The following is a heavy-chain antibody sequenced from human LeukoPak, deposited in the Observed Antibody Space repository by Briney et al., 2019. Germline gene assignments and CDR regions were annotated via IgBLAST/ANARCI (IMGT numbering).Heavy chain of an antibody. CDR1: GGSISSGDYY. J-gene: IGHJ4*02. CDR2: IYYSGST. D-gene: IGHD3-22*01. V-gene: IGHV4-30-4*01. Sequence: SETLSLTCTVSGGSISSGDYYWSWIRQPPGKGLEWIGYIYYSGSTYYNPSLKSRVTISVDTSKNQFSLKLSSVTAADTAVYYCARASYYDGNPRYWGQGTLVTVSS. CDR3: ARASYYDGNPRY.